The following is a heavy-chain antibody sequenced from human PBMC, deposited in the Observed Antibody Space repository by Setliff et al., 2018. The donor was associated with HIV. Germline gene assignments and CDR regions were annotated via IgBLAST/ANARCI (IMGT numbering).Heavy chain of an antibody. CDR1: GFTFSNYA. V-gene: IGHV3-49*04. CDR2: IRSKAYGGTT. Sequence: PGGSLRLSCAASGFTFSNYAMSWVRQAPGKGLEWVGFIRSKAYGGTTEYAASVKGRFTLSRDDSRNIAYLQMNSLKTEDTAVYYCARDFSYGYFFYGMDVWGQGTTVTVSS. D-gene: IGHD5-18*01. J-gene: IGHJ6*02. CDR3: ARDFSYGYFFYGMDV.